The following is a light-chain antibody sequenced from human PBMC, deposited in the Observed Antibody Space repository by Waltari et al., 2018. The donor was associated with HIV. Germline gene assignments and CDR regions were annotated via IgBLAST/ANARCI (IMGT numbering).Light chain of an antibody. V-gene: IGLV2-14*01. Sequence: QSALTQSASVSGSPGQSITISCTGTSSDFGGHNFVSWYQHHPGKAPKLMIYEVSNRPSGVSHRFSGSKSGNTASLTISGLQPEDEADYYCTSYTTTSCYVFGTGTKVTVL. CDR3: TSYTTTSCYV. CDR1: SSDFGGHNF. CDR2: EVS. J-gene: IGLJ1*01.